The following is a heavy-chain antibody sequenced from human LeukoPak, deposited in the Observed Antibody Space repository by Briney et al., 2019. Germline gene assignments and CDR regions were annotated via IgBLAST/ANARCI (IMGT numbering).Heavy chain of an antibody. V-gene: IGHV3-7*01. D-gene: IGHD5-18*01. CDR1: GFTFSSYW. CDR3: ARGPLVTLYYYYGMDV. CDR2: IKQDGSEK. Sequence: PGGSLRLSCAASGFTFSSYWMSWVRQAPGKGLEWVANIKQDGSEKYYVDSVKGRFTISRDNAKNSLYLQMNSLRAEDTAVYYCARGPLVTLYYYYGMDVWGQGTTVTVSS. J-gene: IGHJ6*02.